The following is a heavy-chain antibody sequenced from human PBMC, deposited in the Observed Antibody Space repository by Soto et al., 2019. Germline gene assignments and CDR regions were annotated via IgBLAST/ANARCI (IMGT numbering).Heavy chain of an antibody. CDR1: GFTFSSYG. CDR2: IWYDGSNK. Sequence: GVSLRLSCAASGFTFSSYGMHWVRQAPGKGLEWVAVIWYDGSNKYYADSVKGRFTISRDNSKNTLYLQMNSLRAEDTAVYYCARGPPERYDFWSGSDGRRKDAFDIWGQGTMVTVSS. D-gene: IGHD3-3*01. CDR3: ARGPPERYDFWSGSDGRRKDAFDI. J-gene: IGHJ3*02. V-gene: IGHV3-33*01.